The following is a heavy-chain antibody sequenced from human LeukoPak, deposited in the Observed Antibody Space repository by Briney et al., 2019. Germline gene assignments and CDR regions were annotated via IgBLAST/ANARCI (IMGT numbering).Heavy chain of an antibody. Sequence: GGSLRLSCAASGFTVSSNYMSWVRQAPGKGLEWVSVIYSGGSTYYADSVKGRFTISRDNSKNTLYLQMNSLRAEDTAVYYCARGYSSSWPLYYFDYWGQGTLVTVSS. D-gene: IGHD6-13*01. V-gene: IGHV3-53*01. CDR1: GFTVSSNY. J-gene: IGHJ4*02. CDR2: IYSGGST. CDR3: ARGYSSSWPLYYFDY.